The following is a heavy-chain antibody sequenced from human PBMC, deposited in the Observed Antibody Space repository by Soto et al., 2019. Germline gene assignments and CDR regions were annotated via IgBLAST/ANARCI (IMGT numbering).Heavy chain of an antibody. D-gene: IGHD6-19*01. CDR1: GYTFTSYG. CDR2: ISAYNGNT. Sequence: ALVKVSCKASGYTFTSYGISWVRQAPGQGLEWMGWISAYNGNTNYAQKLQGRVTMTTDTSTSTAYMELRSLRSDDTAVYYCARDVAVAGIFDYWGQGTLVTVSS. J-gene: IGHJ4*02. V-gene: IGHV1-18*01. CDR3: ARDVAVAGIFDY.